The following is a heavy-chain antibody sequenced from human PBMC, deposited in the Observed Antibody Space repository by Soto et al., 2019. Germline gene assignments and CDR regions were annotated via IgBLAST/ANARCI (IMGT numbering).Heavy chain of an antibody. V-gene: IGHV4-59*01. J-gene: IGHJ4*02. Sequence: ASETLSLTCTVSGGSISSNYWTWIRQPPGKGLEWIGYVYNSGSTNYNPSLKSRVTISEDTSKSQFSLKVNSMTAADTAVYYCARYRREAVAGYALDNWGQGILVTVSS. CDR1: GGSISSNY. CDR3: ARYRREAVAGYALDN. CDR2: VYNSGST. D-gene: IGHD6-13*01.